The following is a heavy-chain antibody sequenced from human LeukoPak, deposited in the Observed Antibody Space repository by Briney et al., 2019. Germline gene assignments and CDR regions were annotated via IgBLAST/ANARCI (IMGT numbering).Heavy chain of an antibody. Sequence: SETLSLTCTVSGGSISTYYWSWVRQPPGKGPEWIGRFYVSGSIDYNPSLKSRITISVDKSKNQFSLKLTSVTAADTAVYYCARQGGLGTPASGSLEAFDYWGQGILVTVSS. J-gene: IGHJ4*02. D-gene: IGHD1-14*01. V-gene: IGHV4-4*07. CDR1: GGSISTYY. CDR2: FYVSGSI. CDR3: ARQGGLGTPASGSLEAFDY.